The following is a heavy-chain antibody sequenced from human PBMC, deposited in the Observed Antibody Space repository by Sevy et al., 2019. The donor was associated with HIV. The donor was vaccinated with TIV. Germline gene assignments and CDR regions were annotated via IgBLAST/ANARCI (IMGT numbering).Heavy chain of an antibody. Sequence: GGSLRLSCAGSEFTFSSYWMSWVRQSPGKGLEWVANIKQDGSENYYVDSVKGRFTMSRDNAKNSLYLKMNSLRAEDTAVYYCARGYGGNAHDAFDIWGQGTMVTVSS. CDR1: EFTFSSYW. V-gene: IGHV3-7*04. CDR3: ARGYGGNAHDAFDI. J-gene: IGHJ3*02. D-gene: IGHD2-15*01. CDR2: IKQDGSEN.